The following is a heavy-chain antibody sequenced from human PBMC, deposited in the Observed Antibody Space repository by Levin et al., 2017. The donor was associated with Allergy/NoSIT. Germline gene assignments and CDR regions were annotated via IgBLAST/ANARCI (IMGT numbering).Heavy chain of an antibody. CDR2: ISSSSSYT. D-gene: IGHD3-9*01. CDR3: ARASGFYDILTGYYIGGRNWFDP. V-gene: IGHV3-11*05. CDR1: GFTFSDYY. Sequence: GESLKISCAASGFTFSDYYMSWIRQAPGKGLEWVSYISSSSSYTNYADSVKGRFTISRDNAKNSLYLQMNSLRAEDTAVYYCARASGFYDILTGYYIGGRNWFDPWGQGTLVTVSS. J-gene: IGHJ5*02.